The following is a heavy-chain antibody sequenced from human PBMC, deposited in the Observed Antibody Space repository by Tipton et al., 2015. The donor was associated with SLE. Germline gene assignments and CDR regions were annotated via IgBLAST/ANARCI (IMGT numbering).Heavy chain of an antibody. CDR2: VYHSGNT. CDR1: GYSISYSYY. Sequence: TLSLICAVSGYSISYSYYWGWIRQPPGKGLEWIGSVYHSGNTYYNPSLKSRVTVSKDTSRNQFSLNLRFVTAADTAVYYCARDRGQGWFDPWGQGILVTVSP. J-gene: IGHJ5*02. V-gene: IGHV4-38-2*02. D-gene: IGHD3-16*01. CDR3: ARDRGQGWFDP.